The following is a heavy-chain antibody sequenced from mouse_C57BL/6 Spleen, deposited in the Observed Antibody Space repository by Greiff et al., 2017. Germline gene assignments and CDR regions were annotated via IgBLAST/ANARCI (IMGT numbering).Heavy chain of an antibody. CDR2: ITPSSGYT. V-gene: IGHV1-4*01. J-gene: IGHJ4*01. CDR1: GYTFTSYT. CDR3: ARSGGNYPYYAMDY. Sequence: QVHVKQSGAELVRPGASVKMSCKASGYTFTSYTMYWVKQRPGQGLEWIGYITPSSGYTKYNQKFKDKATLTTDKSSSTAYMQLSRLTSEDSSVYYCARSGGNYPYYAMDYWGQGTSVAVAS. D-gene: IGHD2-1*01.